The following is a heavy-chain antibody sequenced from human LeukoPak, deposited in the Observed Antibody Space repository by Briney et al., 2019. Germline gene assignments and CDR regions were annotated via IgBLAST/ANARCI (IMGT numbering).Heavy chain of an antibody. CDR3: ARTPAIDDFWSGYYLLYYYYYGMDV. CDR2: MNPNSGNT. V-gene: IGHV1-8*01. Sequence: ASVKVSCTASGYTFTSYDINWVRQATGQGLEWMGWMNPNSGNTGYAQKFQGRVTMTRNTSISTAYMELSSLRSEDTAVYYCARTPAIDDFWSGYYLLYYYYYGMDVWGQGTTVTVSS. D-gene: IGHD3-3*01. J-gene: IGHJ6*02. CDR1: GYTFTSYD.